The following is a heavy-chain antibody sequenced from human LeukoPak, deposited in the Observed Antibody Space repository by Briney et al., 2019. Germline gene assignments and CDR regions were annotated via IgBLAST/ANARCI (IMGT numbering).Heavy chain of an antibody. Sequence: ETLSLTCTVSGVSISSSNSYWGWIRQPPGKGLEWVSLIYSGGATDYADSVEGRFTISRDNSKNTLYLQMNSLRAEDTAVYFCARLVDWFGYCRSTSSSCWLDPWGQGILVTVSS. V-gene: IGHV3-66*04. D-gene: IGHD2-2*03. CDR1: GVSISSSNSY. CDR2: IYSGGAT. J-gene: IGHJ5*02. CDR3: ARLVDWFGYCRSTSSSCWLDP.